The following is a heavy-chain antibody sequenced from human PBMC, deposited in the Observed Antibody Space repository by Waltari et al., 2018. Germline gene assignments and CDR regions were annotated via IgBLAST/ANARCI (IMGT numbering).Heavy chain of an antibody. V-gene: IGHV4-34*01. CDR1: GGSFSGYY. Sequence: QVQLQQWGAGLLKPSETLSITCAVYGGSFSGYYWSWIRQPQGKGVEWIGEINHSESTNYNPSLKSRVTISVDTSKNQFSLKLSSVTAADTAVYYCARGRVTMVRGAMRVWGQGTLVTVSS. CDR3: ARGRVTMVRGAMRV. J-gene: IGHJ4*02. CDR2: INHSEST. D-gene: IGHD3-10*01.